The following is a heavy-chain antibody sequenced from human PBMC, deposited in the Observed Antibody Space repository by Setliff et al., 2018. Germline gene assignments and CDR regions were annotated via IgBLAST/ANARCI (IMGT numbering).Heavy chain of an antibody. J-gene: IGHJ4*02. D-gene: IGHD6-13*01. CDR3: ARCSSWHGHYPHFNY. CDR1: GFSVNDNY. CDR2: ISSDGTSI. Sequence: GGSLRLSCAPSGFSVNDNYVSWVRQAPGKGLEWVSVISSDGTSIYYADSVKGRFTISRDNSKNTLYLQMNRLRAEDTAIYYCARCSSWHGHYPHFNYWGQGTLVTVSS. V-gene: IGHV3-23*03.